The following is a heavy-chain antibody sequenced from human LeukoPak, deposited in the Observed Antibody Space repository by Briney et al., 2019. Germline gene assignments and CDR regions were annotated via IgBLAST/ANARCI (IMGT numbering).Heavy chain of an antibody. Sequence: PGGSLRLSCAASGFTFSSYAMHWVRQAPGKGLEWVAVISYDGSNKYYADSVKGRFTISRDNSKNTLYLQMNSLRAEDTAVYYCARASSRSWYFWFDPWGQGTLVTVSS. CDR1: GFTFSSYA. D-gene: IGHD6-13*01. J-gene: IGHJ5*02. CDR2: ISYDGSNK. CDR3: ARASSRSWYFWFDP. V-gene: IGHV3-30-3*01.